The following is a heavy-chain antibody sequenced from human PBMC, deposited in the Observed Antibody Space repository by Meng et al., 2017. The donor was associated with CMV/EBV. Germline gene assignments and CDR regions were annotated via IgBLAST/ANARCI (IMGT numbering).Heavy chain of an antibody. J-gene: IGHJ4*02. CDR1: GFTFSTYA. D-gene: IGHD2/OR15-2a*01. Sequence: EVQRLESGGGLVQPGGSLRLSCAASGFTFSTYAMGWVRQAPGKGLDWVSAISANGGTTYYADSVRGRFTISRDNSKNTLHLQMNSLRAEDTAVYYCAKALGIDFSDFDYWGRGALVTVSS. CDR3: AKALGIDFSDFDY. CDR2: ISANGGTT. V-gene: IGHV3-23*01.